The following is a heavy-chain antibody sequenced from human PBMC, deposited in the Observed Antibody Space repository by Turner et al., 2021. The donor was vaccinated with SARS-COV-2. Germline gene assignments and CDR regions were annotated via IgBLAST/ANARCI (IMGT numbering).Heavy chain of an antibody. J-gene: IGHJ3*02. V-gene: IGHV2-5*02. D-gene: IGHD3-22*01. CDR3: ARSSVVVITGAFDI. CDR1: GFSLTPSGVV. Sequence: QITLKESGPTLVKPTQTLTLTCPFSGFSLTPSGVVVGWIRQPPGKALEWLALIYWDDDKRYSPSLKSRLTITKDTSKNQVVLTMTNMDPVDTATYYCARSSVVVITGAFDIWGQGTMVTVSS. CDR2: IYWDDDK.